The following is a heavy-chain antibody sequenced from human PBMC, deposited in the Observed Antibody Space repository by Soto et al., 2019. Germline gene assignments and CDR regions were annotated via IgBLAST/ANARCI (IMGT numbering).Heavy chain of an antibody. CDR1: GFTFSSYV. CDR2: ISGSGGST. Sequence: EVQLLESGGGLVQPGGSLRLSCAASGFTFSSYVISWVRQAPGKGLEWVSGISGSGGSTYYADSVKGRFTISRDNSKDTLYLQMNSLRAEDTAVYYCATESYRGWVDYWGQGTLGTVSS. D-gene: IGHD6-19*01. V-gene: IGHV3-23*01. J-gene: IGHJ4*02. CDR3: ATESYRGWVDY.